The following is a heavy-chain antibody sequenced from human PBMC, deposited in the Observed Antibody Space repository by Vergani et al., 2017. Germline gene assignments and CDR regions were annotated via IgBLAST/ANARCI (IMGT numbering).Heavy chain of an antibody. V-gene: IGHV4-61*02. CDR1: GGSISSGSYY. Sequence: QVQLQESGPGLVKPSQTLSLTCTVSGGSISSGSYYWSWIRQPAGKGLEWIGRIYTSGSTNYNPSLKSRVTISVDTSKNQFSLKLSSVTAADTAVYYCAREAHLGLGFGGRGRYWFDPWGQGTLVTVSS. CDR2: IYTSGST. CDR3: AREAHLGLGFGGRGRYWFDP. D-gene: IGHD3-10*01. J-gene: IGHJ5*02.